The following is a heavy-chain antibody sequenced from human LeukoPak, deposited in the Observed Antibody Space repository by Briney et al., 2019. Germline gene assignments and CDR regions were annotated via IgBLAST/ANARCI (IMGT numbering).Heavy chain of an antibody. CDR2: IKQDGSEK. J-gene: IGHJ4*02. D-gene: IGHD3-10*01. CDR3: ARETDGSGSAWVKWGPPYYFDY. Sequence: PGGSPRLSCAASGFTFSSYWMSWVRQAPGKGPEWVANIKQDGSEKYYVDSVKGRFTISRDNAKNSLYLQMNSLRVEDTAVYHCARETDGSGSAWVKWGPPYYFDYWSQGTLVTVSS. CDR1: GFTFSSYW. V-gene: IGHV3-7*01.